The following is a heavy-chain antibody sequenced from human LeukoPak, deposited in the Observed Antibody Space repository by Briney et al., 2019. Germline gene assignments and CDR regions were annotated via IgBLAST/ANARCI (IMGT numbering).Heavy chain of an antibody. J-gene: IGHJ4*02. D-gene: IGHD5-24*01. V-gene: IGHV3-23*01. Sequence: QPGESLRLSCAASGFTFSNYAMHWVRQAPGKGLEWVSTIDGPTFRTHYADSVKGRFTISRDNSKNTLYLQMNSLRAEDTAVYYCAPRAVEMTTTKGYWGQGTLVTVSS. CDR2: IDGPTFRT. CDR3: APRAVEMTTTKGY. CDR1: GFTFSNYA.